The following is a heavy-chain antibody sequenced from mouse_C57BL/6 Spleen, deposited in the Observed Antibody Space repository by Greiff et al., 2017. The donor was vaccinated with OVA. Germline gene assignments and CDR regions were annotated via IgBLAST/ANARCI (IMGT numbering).Heavy chain of an antibody. CDR2: IYPGDGDT. CDR1: GYAFSSSW. Sequence: VMLVESGPELVKPGASVKISCKASGYAFSSSWMNWVKQRPGKGLEWIGRIYPGDGDTNYNGKFKGKATLTADKSSSTAYMQLSSLTSEDSAVYFCARSSYGSYFDYWGQGTTLTVSS. CDR3: ARSSYGSYFDY. J-gene: IGHJ2*01. D-gene: IGHD1-1*01. V-gene: IGHV1-82*01.